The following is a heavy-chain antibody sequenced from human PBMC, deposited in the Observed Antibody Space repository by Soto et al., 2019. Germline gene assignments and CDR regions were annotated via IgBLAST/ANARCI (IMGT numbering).Heavy chain of an antibody. Sequence: VQLVESGGVVVQPGGSLRLSCVASGFTFDRSMMHWVRQAPGKGLEWVSLITGDGGSAYYADSVKGRFTISRDNSKNSLYLQMNSLRTEDTALYYCAKDHSAWAFDYWGQGTLVTVS. V-gene: IGHV3-43*01. D-gene: IGHD6-19*01. J-gene: IGHJ4*02. CDR2: ITGDGGSA. CDR1: GFTFDRSM. CDR3: AKDHSAWAFDY.